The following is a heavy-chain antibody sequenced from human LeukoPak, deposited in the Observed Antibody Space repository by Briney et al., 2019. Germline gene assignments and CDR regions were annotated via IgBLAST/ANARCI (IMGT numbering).Heavy chain of an antibody. D-gene: IGHD1-26*01. V-gene: IGHV4-59*12. CDR1: GGSINSYY. J-gene: IGHJ4*02. Sequence: SETLSLTCTVSGGSINSYYWSWIRQPPGKGLEWIGYIYDSGSTNYNPSLKSRVTISVDTSKNQFSLKLSSVTAADTAVYYCAREVGATYFDYWGQGTLVTVSS. CDR3: AREVGATYFDY. CDR2: IYDSGST.